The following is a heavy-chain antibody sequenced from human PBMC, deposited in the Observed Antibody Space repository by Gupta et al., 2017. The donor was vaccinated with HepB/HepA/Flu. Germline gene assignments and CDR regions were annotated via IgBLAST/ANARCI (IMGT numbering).Heavy chain of an antibody. CDR2: ISSGSSRI. D-gene: IGHD5-24*01. CDR3: VKDGYNHYGLDV. V-gene: IGHV3-48*03. CDR1: GFIFSGSG. J-gene: IGHJ6*02. Sequence: EVQLVESGGGLVQPGGSLRLSCAASGFIFSGSGLNWVRQAPGKGLECVSYISSGSSRIFYADSVKGRFIISRDNAKNSLYLQMNSLKAEDTALYYCVKDGYNHYGLDVWGQGTAVTVSS.